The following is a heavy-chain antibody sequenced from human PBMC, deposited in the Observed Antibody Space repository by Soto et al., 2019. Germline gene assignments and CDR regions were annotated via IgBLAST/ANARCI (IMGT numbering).Heavy chain of an antibody. CDR3: ARVVDYCGGDCYYWFDP. CDR1: GYTFTSYG. J-gene: IGHJ5*02. D-gene: IGHD2-21*02. V-gene: IGHV1-18*04. Sequence: WASVKVSCKASGYTFTSYGISWVRQAPGQGLEWMGWISAYNGNTNYAQKLQGRVTMTTDTSTSTAYMELRSLRSDDTAVYYCARVVDYCGGDCYYWFDPWGQGTLVTVSS. CDR2: ISAYNGNT.